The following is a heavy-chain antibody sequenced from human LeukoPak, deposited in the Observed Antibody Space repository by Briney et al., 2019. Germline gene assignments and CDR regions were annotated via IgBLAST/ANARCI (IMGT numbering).Heavy chain of an antibody. V-gene: IGHV6-1*01. D-gene: IGHD6-19*01. CDR3: ARSSGWDFDY. J-gene: IGHJ4*02. Sequence: SQTLSLTCAFSVDSVSINSAAGSWSRQSPARGLEWLGRTYHRSNWYDDYAVYVKSRITINPDTSKDKFSLQLTSVPPEDTAVYYCARSSGWDFDYWGQGTLVTVSS. CDR2: TYHRSNWYD. CDR1: VDSVSINSAA.